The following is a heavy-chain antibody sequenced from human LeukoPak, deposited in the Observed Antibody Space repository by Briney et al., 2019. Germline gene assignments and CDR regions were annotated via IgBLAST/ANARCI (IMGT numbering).Heavy chain of an antibody. Sequence: PGGSLRLSCAASGFTFSSYWMTCVRQAPGKGLEWVANIKHNGDELNYVDSVEDRFTISRDNAKNSLYLHMTSLRAEDTAVYYCSMELRTFDSWGQGTLVTVSS. V-gene: IGHV3-7*04. CDR1: GFTFSSYW. J-gene: IGHJ4*02. CDR3: SMELRTFDS. CDR2: IKHNGDEL. D-gene: IGHD3-16*01.